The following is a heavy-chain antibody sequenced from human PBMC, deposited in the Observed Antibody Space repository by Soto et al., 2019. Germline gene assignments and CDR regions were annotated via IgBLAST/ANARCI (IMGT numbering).Heavy chain of an antibody. Sequence: QVQLQESGPGLVKPSGTLSLTCAVSGGSISSSNWWSWVRQPPGKGLEWIGEIYHSGSTNYNPSLKGRVTISVDKSKNQFSLKLSSVTAGDTAVYYCARGRRRVYYCDSSPLGWFDPRGQGTLVTVSS. CDR3: ARGRRRVYYCDSSPLGWFDP. CDR2: IYHSGST. V-gene: IGHV4-4*02. D-gene: IGHD3-22*01. CDR1: GGSISSSNW. J-gene: IGHJ5*02.